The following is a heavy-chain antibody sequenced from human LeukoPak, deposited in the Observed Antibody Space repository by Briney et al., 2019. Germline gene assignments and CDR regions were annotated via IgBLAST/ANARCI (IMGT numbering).Heavy chain of an antibody. Sequence: SETLSLTCTVSGGSISSYYWSWIRQPPGEGLEWIGYIYYSGSTNYNPSLKSRVTISVDTSKNQFSLKLSSVTAADTAVYYCAREGTEANFDYWGQGTLVTVPS. V-gene: IGHV4-59*01. CDR2: IYYSGST. CDR3: AREGTEANFDY. J-gene: IGHJ4*02. CDR1: GGSISSYY. D-gene: IGHD3/OR15-3a*01.